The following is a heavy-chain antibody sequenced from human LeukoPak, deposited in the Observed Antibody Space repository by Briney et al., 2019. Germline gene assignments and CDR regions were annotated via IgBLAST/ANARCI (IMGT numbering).Heavy chain of an antibody. CDR2: IRFDGSNQ. J-gene: IGHJ6*03. V-gene: IGHV3-30*02. Sequence: GGSLRLSCAASGFTFSSYGMHWVRQAPGKGLEWVAFIRFDGSNQYYADSVKGRPSISRDNSKNTLYLQVNSLRTEDAAVYYCAKDREASTSSYYMDVWGKGTTVTVSS. CDR3: AKDREASTSSYYMDV. CDR1: GFTFSSYG. D-gene: IGHD2-2*01.